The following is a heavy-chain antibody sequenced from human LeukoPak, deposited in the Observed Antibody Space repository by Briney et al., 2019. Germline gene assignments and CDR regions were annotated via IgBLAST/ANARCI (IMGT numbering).Heavy chain of an antibody. CDR1: GFTVSSNY. D-gene: IGHD5-12*01. Sequence: PGGSLRLSCAASGFTVSSNYMSWVRQAPGKGLEWVSVIYSGGSTYYADSVKGRFTISRDNSKNTLYLQMNSLRVEDTAIYYCARDTGSGYDYFSYYFDYWGQGTLVTVSS. CDR2: IYSGGST. J-gene: IGHJ4*02. CDR3: ARDTGSGYDYFSYYFDY. V-gene: IGHV3-53*01.